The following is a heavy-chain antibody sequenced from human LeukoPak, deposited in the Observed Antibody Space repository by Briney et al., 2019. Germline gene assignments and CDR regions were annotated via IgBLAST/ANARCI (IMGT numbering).Heavy chain of an antibody. CDR3: SRDGSGDGFDI. V-gene: IGHV1-69*15. CDR1: GGTFSSYA. J-gene: IGHJ3*02. CDR2: IIPIFGTA. Sequence: ASVKVSCKASGGTFSSYAISWVRQAPGQGLEWMGRIIPIFGTANYAQKFQGRVTITADESTSTAYMELSSLRSEDTAVYSSSRDGSGDGFDIWGQGTMVTVSS.